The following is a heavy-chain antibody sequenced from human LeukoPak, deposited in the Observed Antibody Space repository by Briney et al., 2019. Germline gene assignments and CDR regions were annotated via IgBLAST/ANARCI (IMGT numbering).Heavy chain of an antibody. D-gene: IGHD6-19*01. V-gene: IGHV4-34*01. CDR3: ARHRIAVAGTSGWFDP. J-gene: IGHJ5*02. CDR1: GGSFSGYY. Sequence: PSETLSLTCAVYGGSFSGYYWSWIRQPPGKGLEWIGEINHSGSTNYNPSLKSRVTISVDTSKNQFSLKLSSVTAADTAVYYCARHRIAVAGTSGWFDPWGQGTLVTVSS. CDR2: INHSGST.